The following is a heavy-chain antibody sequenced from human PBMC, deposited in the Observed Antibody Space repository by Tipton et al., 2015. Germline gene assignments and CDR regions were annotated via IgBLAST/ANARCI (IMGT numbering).Heavy chain of an antibody. Sequence: TLSLTCTVSGGSISSSSYYWGWIRQPPGKRLEWIGYIDFRGSTEYNPSVKSRVSISVDTSKNQFSLKLSSVTAADTAVYYCARDLEHGMDVWGQGTTVTVSS. CDR3: ARDLEHGMDV. CDR2: IDFRGST. J-gene: IGHJ6*02. V-gene: IGHV4-39*07. CDR1: GGSISSSSYY. D-gene: IGHD5-24*01.